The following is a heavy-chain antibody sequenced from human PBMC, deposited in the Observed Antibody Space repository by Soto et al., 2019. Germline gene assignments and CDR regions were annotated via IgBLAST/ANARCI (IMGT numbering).Heavy chain of an antibody. D-gene: IGHD3-10*01. CDR3: AKYTSADDY. V-gene: IGHV3-7*01. CDR1: GFSFSSYW. Sequence: PGGSLRLSCVGSGFSFSSYWMNWVRQAPGKGLEWVANIKQDGSERYYVDSVKGRFTISRDNAKNSLYLQTNSLRAEDTAVYYCAKYTSADDYPGQQTLVTVSS. CDR2: IKQDGSER. J-gene: IGHJ4*02.